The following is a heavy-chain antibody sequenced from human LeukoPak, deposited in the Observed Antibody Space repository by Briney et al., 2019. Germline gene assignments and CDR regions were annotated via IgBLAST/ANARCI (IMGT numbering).Heavy chain of an antibody. CDR3: VKSGGYGLIDY. J-gene: IGHJ4*02. CDR2: IYTSGST. D-gene: IGHD6-19*01. Sequence: PSETLSLTCTVSGNSISSGDNYWSWIRQPAGKGLEWIGRIYTSGSTNYNPSLKSRVTISGDTSKNQFSLRLSSVTAADTAMYYCVKSGGYGLIDYWGQGTLVTVSS. V-gene: IGHV4-61*02. CDR1: GNSISSGDNY.